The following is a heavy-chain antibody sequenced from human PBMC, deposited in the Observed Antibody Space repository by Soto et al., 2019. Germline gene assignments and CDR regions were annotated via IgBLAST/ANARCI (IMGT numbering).Heavy chain of an antibody. CDR3: ASLGRDVVRSDY. V-gene: IGHV4-39*02. CDR1: GGSISYSYYF. Sequence: QLQLQESGPGLVKPSETLSLTCTVSGGSISYSYYFWAWIRQPPGEGLEWIGSIDNSGTTYYTPSLKSRVTISADTSKNHFSLKLSSVTAADTAVYYCASLGRDVVRSDYWGQGTLVTVSS. D-gene: IGHD3-10*01. CDR2: IDNSGTT. J-gene: IGHJ4*02.